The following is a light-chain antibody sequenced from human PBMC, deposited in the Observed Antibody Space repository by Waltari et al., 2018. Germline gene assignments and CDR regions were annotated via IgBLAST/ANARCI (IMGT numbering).Light chain of an antibody. V-gene: IGKV3-20*01. CDR1: QSVSSSN. Sequence: EIELTQSPGTLSLSPGERATLSCRASQSVSSSNLAWYQQKPGQAPRLLIYGASSRATGLPDRFSGSGSGTDFTLTISRLEPEDFAVYYCQQYGSSPRTFGGGTKVEIK. J-gene: IGKJ4*01. CDR2: GAS. CDR3: QQYGSSPRT.